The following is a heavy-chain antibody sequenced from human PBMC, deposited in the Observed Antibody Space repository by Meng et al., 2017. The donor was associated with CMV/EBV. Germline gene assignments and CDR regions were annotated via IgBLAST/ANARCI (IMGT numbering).Heavy chain of an antibody. CDR3: ARARRDIVVVPAAYYFDY. J-gene: IGHJ4*02. CDR2: MNPNSGNT. D-gene: IGHD2-2*01. Sequence: ASLQLSCNASAYTFTSSYIIWVRQATGQGLEWMGWMNPNSGNTGYAQKFQGRVTITRNTSISTAYMELSSLRSEDTAVYYCARARRDIVVVPAAYYFDYWGQGTLVTVSS. CDR1: AYTFTSSY. V-gene: IGHV1-8*01.